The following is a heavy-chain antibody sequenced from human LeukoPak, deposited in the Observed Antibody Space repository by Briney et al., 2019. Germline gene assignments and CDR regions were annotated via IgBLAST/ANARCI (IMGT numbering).Heavy chain of an antibody. V-gene: IGHV3-23*01. CDR1: GFTFSSYG. J-gene: IGHJ4*02. CDR3: AKGTMIVVVGDYFDY. Sequence: PGGSLRLSCAASGFTFSSYGMSWVRQAPGKGLEWVSTISGSGGSTYYADSVKGRFIISRDNSKNTLYLQMNSLRAEDTAVYYCAKGTMIVVVGDYFDYWGQGTLVTVSS. CDR2: ISGSGGST. D-gene: IGHD3-22*01.